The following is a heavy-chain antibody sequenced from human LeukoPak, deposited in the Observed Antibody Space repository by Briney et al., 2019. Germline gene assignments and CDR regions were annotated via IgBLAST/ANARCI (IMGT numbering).Heavy chain of an antibody. CDR3: AKGIASDGYNFNRFDY. Sequence: GGSLRLSCAASGVTFSSYAMSWVRQTPGKGLEWVSAISGSGGSTYYADSVKGRFTISRDNSKNTLYLQMNSLRAADTAEYYCAKGIASDGYNFNRFDYWGQGTLVTVSS. CDR1: GVTFSSYA. V-gene: IGHV3-23*01. J-gene: IGHJ4*02. D-gene: IGHD5-24*01. CDR2: ISGSGGST.